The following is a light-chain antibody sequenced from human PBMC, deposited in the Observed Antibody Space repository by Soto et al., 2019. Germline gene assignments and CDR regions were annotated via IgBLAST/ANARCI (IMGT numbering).Light chain of an antibody. J-gene: IGLJ2*01. V-gene: IGLV2-14*01. CDR1: SSDVGGYNY. CDR3: SSYTSGSTLLV. Sequence: QSVLTQPASVSGSPGQSITISCTGSSSDVGGYNYVSWYQQHPGKAPKLMIYEVTNRPSGVSNRSSGSKSGNTASLTISGLQAEDEADYYCSSYTSGSTLLVFGGGTKLTVL. CDR2: EVT.